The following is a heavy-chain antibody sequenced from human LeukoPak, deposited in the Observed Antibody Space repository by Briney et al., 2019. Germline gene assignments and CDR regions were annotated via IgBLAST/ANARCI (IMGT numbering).Heavy chain of an antibody. J-gene: IGHJ6*03. Sequence: PGGSLRLSCAASGFTFSSYWMHWVRQAPGKGLEWIGYIYYSGSTNYNPSLKSRVTISVDTSKNQFSLKLRSVTAADTAVYYCARVEEGYGSGRRENYYYYYMDVWGKGTTVTISS. D-gene: IGHD3-10*01. CDR2: IYYSGST. CDR3: ARVEEGYGSGRRENYYYYYMDV. CDR1: GFTFSSYW. V-gene: IGHV4-59*01.